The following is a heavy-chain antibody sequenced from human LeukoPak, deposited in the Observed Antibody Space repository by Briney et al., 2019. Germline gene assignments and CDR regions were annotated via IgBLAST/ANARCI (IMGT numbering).Heavy chain of an antibody. Sequence: SETLSLTCTVSGDSINSNNYYWGWIRQPPGKGLEWIGSIYDSGSTYYNPSLKSRVTISVDTSKNQFSLKLSSVTAADTAVYYCARALTSLGMDVWGQGTTVTVSS. CDR1: GDSINSNNYY. V-gene: IGHV4-39*07. J-gene: IGHJ6*02. CDR3: ARALTSLGMDV. CDR2: IYDSGST. D-gene: IGHD3-9*01.